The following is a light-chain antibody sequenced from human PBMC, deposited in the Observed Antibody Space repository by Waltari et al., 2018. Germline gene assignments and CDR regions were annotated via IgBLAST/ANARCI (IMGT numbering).Light chain of an antibody. V-gene: IGKV1-39*01. CDR1: QTISTY. Sequence: DIQMNQSQSSLSASVGDRVTITCRASQTISTYLNWYQQKPGKAPKLLIYAASTLQSGVPSTFSGSGSGTDFTLTISSLRPEDFATYYCQQSYSTPRTFGQGTKVEIK. CDR3: QQSYSTPRT. J-gene: IGKJ1*01. CDR2: AAS.